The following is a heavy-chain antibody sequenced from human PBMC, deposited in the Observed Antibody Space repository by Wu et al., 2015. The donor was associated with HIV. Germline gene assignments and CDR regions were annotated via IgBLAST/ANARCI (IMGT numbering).Heavy chain of an antibody. CDR3: ARDIPPTSYGRLFGPTTTLPDI. J-gene: IGHJ3*02. Sequence: QVHLVQSGAEVKKPGSSVKVSCTASGGTFSTFAISWVRQAPGQGLEWMGGITPLLRSANYAQSFQGRATITADESTRTAYLELRSLTYEDTAMYFCARDIPPTSYGRLFGPTTTLPDIWG. D-gene: IGHD5-18*01. CDR1: GGTFSTFA. V-gene: IGHV1-69*11. CDR2: ITPLLRSA.